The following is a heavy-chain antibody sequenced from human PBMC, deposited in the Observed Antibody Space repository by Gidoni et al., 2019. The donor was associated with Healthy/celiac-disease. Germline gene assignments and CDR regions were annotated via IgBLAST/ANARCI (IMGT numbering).Heavy chain of an antibody. CDR2: ISDDGSNK. J-gene: IGHJ1*01. CDR1: GFPCGSYG. Sequence: QVQLVESGGGVVQPGRSLSLSCPASGFPCGSYGMHLVRQAPGKGLEWVAVISDDGSNKYYADSVKGRVTISRDNSKNTLYLQMNSLRAEDTAVYYCAKGANRGSWYWYFQHWGQGTLVTVSS. D-gene: IGHD6-13*01. V-gene: IGHV3-30*18. CDR3: AKGANRGSWYWYFQH.